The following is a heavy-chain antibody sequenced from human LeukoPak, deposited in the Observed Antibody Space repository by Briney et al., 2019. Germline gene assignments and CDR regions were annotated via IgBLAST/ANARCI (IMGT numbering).Heavy chain of an antibody. CDR2: ISHSGST. J-gene: IGHJ4*02. D-gene: IGHD3-3*01. CDR3: ARAKYHDFWSGYPYHFDY. Sequence: PSETLSLTCAVYGVSFSAFYWSWIRQPPGKGLECIADISHSGSTYYNPSLKSRLTISVDTSKNQFSLKLSSVTAADTAVYYCARAKYHDFWSGYPYHFDYWGQGTLVTVSS. CDR1: GVSFSAFY. V-gene: IGHV4-34*01.